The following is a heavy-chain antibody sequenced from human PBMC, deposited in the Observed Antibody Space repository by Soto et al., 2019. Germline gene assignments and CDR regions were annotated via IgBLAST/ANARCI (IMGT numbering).Heavy chain of an antibody. J-gene: IGHJ5*02. CDR2: ISSSGSTI. CDR1: GFTFSDYY. CDR3: ASLYSSSDWLDP. D-gene: IGHD6-6*01. V-gene: IGHV3-11*01. Sequence: PGGSLRLSCAASGFTFSDYYMSWIRQAPGKGLEWVSYISSSGSTIYYADSVKGRFTISRDNAKNSLYLQMNSLRAEDTAVYYCASLYSSSDWLDPWGQGTMVTVYS.